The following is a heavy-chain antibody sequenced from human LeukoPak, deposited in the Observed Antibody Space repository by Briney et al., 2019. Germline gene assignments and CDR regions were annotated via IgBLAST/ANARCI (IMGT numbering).Heavy chain of an antibody. CDR3: ARWYSSSRGGYEY. J-gene: IGHJ4*02. CDR1: SGSLNNKW. V-gene: IGHV4-4*02. CDR2: SDHSGGT. Sequence: SETLSLTCTVSSGSLNNKWWSWVRQPPGKGLEWIGESDHSGGTKYIPSLKSRVTMSVDTSKNQFSLKLSSVTAADTAVYYCARWYSSSRGGYEYWGQGTLVTVSS. D-gene: IGHD6-13*01.